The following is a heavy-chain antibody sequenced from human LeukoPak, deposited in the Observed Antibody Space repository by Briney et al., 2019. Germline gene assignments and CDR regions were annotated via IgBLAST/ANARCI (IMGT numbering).Heavy chain of an antibody. CDR1: GFTFSSYS. D-gene: IGHD3-9*01. J-gene: IGHJ6*03. V-gene: IGHV3-21*03. CDR2: ISSSSSYI. Sequence: GGSLRLSCAASGFTFSSYSMNWVRQAPGKGLEWVSSISSSSSYIYYADSVKGRSTISRDNAKNSLYLQMNSLRAEDTAVYYCARDGLVGYDILTGYYERYYMDVWGKGTTVTVSS. CDR3: ARDGLVGYDILTGYYERYYMDV.